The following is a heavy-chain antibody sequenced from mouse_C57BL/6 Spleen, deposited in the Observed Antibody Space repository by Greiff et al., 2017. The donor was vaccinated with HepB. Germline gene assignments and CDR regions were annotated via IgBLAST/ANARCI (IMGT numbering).Heavy chain of an antibody. J-gene: IGHJ4*01. V-gene: IGHV1-52*01. CDR1: GYTFTSYW. CDR2: IDPSDSET. Sequence: QVQLQQPGAELVRPGSSVKLSCKASGYTFTSYWMHWVKQRPIQGLEWIGNIDPSDSETHYNQKFKDKATLTVDKSSSTAYMQLSSLTSADSAVYYCAREAYDGYPSYAMDYWGQGTSVTVSS. CDR3: AREAYDGYPSYAMDY. D-gene: IGHD2-3*01.